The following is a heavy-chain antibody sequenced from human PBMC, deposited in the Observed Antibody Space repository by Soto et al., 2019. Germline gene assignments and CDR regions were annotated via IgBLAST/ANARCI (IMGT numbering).Heavy chain of an antibody. CDR2: IWYDGSNK. CDR3: AREKGGPGSYYPYYHYYGMDV. D-gene: IGHD3-10*01. Sequence: GGSLRLSCVASGFTFSNYGMHWVRQAPGKGLEWVAVIWYDGSNKYYADSVKGRFTISRDNSKNTLYLQMNSLRAEDTAVYYCAREKGGPGSYYPYYHYYGMDVWGQGTTVTVSS. J-gene: IGHJ6*02. CDR1: GFTFSNYG. V-gene: IGHV3-33*01.